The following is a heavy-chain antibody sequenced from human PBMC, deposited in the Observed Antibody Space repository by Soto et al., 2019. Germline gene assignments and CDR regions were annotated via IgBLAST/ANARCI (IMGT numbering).Heavy chain of an antibody. V-gene: IGHV3-23*01. J-gene: IGHJ4*02. CDR2: ISISGGNT. CDR1: GLPFSSHA. Sequence: EVQLLESGGGLVQPGGSLRLSCAASGLPFSSHAMSWVRQAPGKGLEWVSSISISGGNTYYEDSVRGRFTISRDNSKNTLYLHMNSLTAEDTAIYYCANEIRPNDYWGQGTLVTVSS. D-gene: IGHD4-17*01. CDR3: ANEIRPNDY.